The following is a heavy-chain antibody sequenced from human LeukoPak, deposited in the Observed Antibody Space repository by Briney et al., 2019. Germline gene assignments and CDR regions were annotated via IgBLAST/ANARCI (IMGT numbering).Heavy chain of an antibody. CDR2: INHSGST. V-gene: IGHV4-34*01. D-gene: IGHD6-13*01. CDR1: GGSFSGYY. J-gene: IGHJ4*02. CDR3: ARLPGIAAAGTLAREGSIDY. Sequence: SETLSLTCAVYGGSFSGYYWSWIRQPPGKGLEWIGEINHSGSTNYNPSLKSRVTISVDTPKNQFSLKLSSVTAADTAVYYCARLPGIAAAGTLAREGSIDYWGQGTLVTVSS.